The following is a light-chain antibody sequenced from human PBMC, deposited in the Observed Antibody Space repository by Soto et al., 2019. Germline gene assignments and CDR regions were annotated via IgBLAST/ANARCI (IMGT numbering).Light chain of an antibody. CDR2: DAS. Sequence: EIVMTQSPGTVSVFPGETVTLSCRASQSVSGYLDWYQQKPGQAPRLLIYDASNRATGIPARFSGSGSGTDFTLTISSLEPEDFAVYYCQQRRNWPQTFGQGTKVEI. CDR1: QSVSGY. J-gene: IGKJ1*01. CDR3: QQRRNWPQT. V-gene: IGKV3-11*01.